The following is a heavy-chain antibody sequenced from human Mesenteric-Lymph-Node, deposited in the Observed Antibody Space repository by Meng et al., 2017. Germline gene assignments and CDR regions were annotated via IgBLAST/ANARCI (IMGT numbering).Heavy chain of an antibody. Sequence: EVQLVESGGGLVKPGRSLRLSCAASGFTFSSYTMNWVRQAPGKGLEWVSSISSSSNYINSADSVKGRFTISRDNAKNSLYLQMNSLRAEDTAVYYCARDTPGLLFDYWGQGTLVTVSS. CDR1: GFTFSSYT. V-gene: IGHV3-21*01. J-gene: IGHJ4*02. CDR3: ARDTPGLLFDY. D-gene: IGHD5-18*01. CDR2: ISSSSNYI.